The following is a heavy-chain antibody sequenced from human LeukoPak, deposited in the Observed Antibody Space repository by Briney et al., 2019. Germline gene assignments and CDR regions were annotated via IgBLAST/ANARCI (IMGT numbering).Heavy chain of an antibody. J-gene: IGHJ4*02. CDR1: GGSISSYC. V-gene: IGHV4-59*01. D-gene: IGHD3-22*01. Sequence: SEALSLTCTVSGGSISSYCWSWIRQPPGKGLEWIGYIYYSGSTNYNPSLKSRVTISVDTSKNQFSLKLSSVTAADTAVYYCARDYYDSSGYYVNDYWGQGTLVTVSS. CDR2: IYYSGST. CDR3: ARDYYDSSGYYVNDY.